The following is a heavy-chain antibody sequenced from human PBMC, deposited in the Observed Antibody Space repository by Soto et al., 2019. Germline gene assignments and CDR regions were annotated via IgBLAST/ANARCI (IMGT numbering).Heavy chain of an antibody. CDR2: ISGSGDST. J-gene: IGHJ6*02. CDR3: AKDRDGAAAGPTKFYGMDV. D-gene: IGHD6-13*01. V-gene: IGHV3-23*01. Sequence: EVQLLKSGGGLVQHGGSLRLSCAAYGFTCSSYAMSWVRQSHGKGLEWVSVISGSGDSTYYADSVRGRFTSSRDNSKSTRYLQMNSLRAEDTPGYYCAKDRDGAAAGPTKFYGMDVWGQGTTVTVSS. CDR1: GFTCSSYA.